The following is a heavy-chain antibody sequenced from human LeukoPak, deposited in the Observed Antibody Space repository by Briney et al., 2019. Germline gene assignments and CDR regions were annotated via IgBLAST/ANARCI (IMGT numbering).Heavy chain of an antibody. J-gene: IGHJ4*02. CDR3: ARDHVIKQAPPGY. V-gene: IGHV3-33*01. CDR2: VWFDGTNK. Sequence: GGSLRLSCAASGFTFTNYGMHWVRQAPGKGLEWVAVVWFDGTNKYYADSVKGRLTISRDNSKNTVYLQMNSLRAEDTAVYYCARDHVIKQAPPGYWGQGTLVTVSS. CDR1: GFTFTNYG. D-gene: IGHD3-10*01.